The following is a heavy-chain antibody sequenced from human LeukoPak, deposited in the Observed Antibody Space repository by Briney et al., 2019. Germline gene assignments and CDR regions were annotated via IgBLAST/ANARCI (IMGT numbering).Heavy chain of an antibody. CDR2: ISSSGSTI. CDR3: ARSSGWYHRGPDYYYYYMDV. Sequence: GGSLRLSCAASGFTFSSYEMNWVRQAPGKGLEWVSYISSSGSTIYYADSVKSRLTISRDNAKNSLYLQMNSLRAEDTAVYYCARSSGWYHRGPDYYYYYMDVWGKGTTVTVS. J-gene: IGHJ6*03. V-gene: IGHV3-48*03. CDR1: GFTFSSYE. D-gene: IGHD6-19*01.